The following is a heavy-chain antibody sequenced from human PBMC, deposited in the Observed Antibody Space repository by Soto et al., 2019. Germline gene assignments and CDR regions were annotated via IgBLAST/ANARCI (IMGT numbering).Heavy chain of an antibody. J-gene: IGHJ4*02. CDR2: LYYSGST. V-gene: IGHV4-59*08. CDR3: ARRYGGTFDY. Sequence: QVQLQESGPGLVKPSETLSLTCTVSGGSISSYYWSWVRQPPGKGLEWIGYLYYSGSTNYNPSLKSRVTISVDTSKNQFSLKLSSVTAADTAVYYCARRYGGTFDYWGQGTLVTVSS. CDR1: GGSISSYY. D-gene: IGHD2-15*01.